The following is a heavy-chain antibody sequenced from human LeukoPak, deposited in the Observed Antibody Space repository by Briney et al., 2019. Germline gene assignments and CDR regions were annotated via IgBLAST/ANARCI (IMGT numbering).Heavy chain of an antibody. Sequence: GGSLRLSCAASGFTVSANYMTWVRQAPGKGLEWVSVFYSDGSTFYAASVKGRFTISRGNSKDTGYLQMNSLRAEDTAIYYCARVEGGGLPRWYWGQGTLVIVSS. CDR2: FYSDGST. D-gene: IGHD2-15*01. J-gene: IGHJ4*02. V-gene: IGHV3-66*01. CDR1: GFTVSANY. CDR3: ARVEGGGLPRWY.